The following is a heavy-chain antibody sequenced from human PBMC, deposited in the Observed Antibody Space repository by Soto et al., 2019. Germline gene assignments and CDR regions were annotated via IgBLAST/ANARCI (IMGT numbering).Heavy chain of an antibody. J-gene: IGHJ5*02. CDR2: VFHSGST. Sequence: SETLSLTFTVAGGSISRHYWNWIRQPPGKGLEWIGYVFHSGSTNYNPSLKSRVSISLDTSKNQFSLKLTSVTAADTAVYYCARRICTNISGYVPEGNWLDPWGQGTLVTVSS. D-gene: IGHD2-8*01. CDR1: GGSISRHY. V-gene: IGHV4-59*08. CDR3: ARRICTNISGYVPEGNWLDP.